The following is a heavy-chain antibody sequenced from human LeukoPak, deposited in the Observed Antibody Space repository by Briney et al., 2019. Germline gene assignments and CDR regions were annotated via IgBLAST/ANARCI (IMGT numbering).Heavy chain of an antibody. Sequence: SQTLSLACTVSGGSISSGDYYWSWIRQPPGKGLEWIGYIYYSGGTYYNPSLKSRVTISVDTSKNQFSLKLSSVTAADTAVYYCARVGFYYYYGMDVWGQGTTVTVSS. CDR1: GGSISSGDYY. J-gene: IGHJ6*02. CDR2: IYYSGGT. CDR3: ARVGFYYYYGMDV. V-gene: IGHV4-30-4*01.